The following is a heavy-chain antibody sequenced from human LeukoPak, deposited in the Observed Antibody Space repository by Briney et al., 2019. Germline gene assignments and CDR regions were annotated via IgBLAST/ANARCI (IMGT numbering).Heavy chain of an antibody. CDR1: GGSFSDYY. V-gene: IGHV4-34*01. CDR3: ASMYYDFWSGYRSSYYFDY. J-gene: IGHJ4*02. CDR2: INNSGST. D-gene: IGHD3-3*01. Sequence: SETLSLTCAVYGGSFSDYYWSWIRQPPGRGLEWIGEINNSGSTNYNPSLKSRVTISVDTSKNQLSLKLSPVTAADTAVYYCASMYYDFWSGYRSSYYFDYWGQGTLVTVSS.